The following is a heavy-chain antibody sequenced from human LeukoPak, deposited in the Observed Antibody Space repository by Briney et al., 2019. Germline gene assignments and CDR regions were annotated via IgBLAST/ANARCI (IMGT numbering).Heavy chain of an antibody. Sequence: ASVKVSCKTSGYTFTGIGSYLYWVRQAPGQGLEWVGWIHPNSGNTKSAQKFQGRVAMTRDTSISTAYMELSSLRSDDTAVYYCARDGPSVMVEFDYWGQGTLVTVSS. J-gene: IGHJ4*02. CDR3: ARDGPSVMVEFDY. CDR1: GYTFTGIGSY. V-gene: IGHV1-2*02. D-gene: IGHD5-18*01. CDR2: IHPNSGNT.